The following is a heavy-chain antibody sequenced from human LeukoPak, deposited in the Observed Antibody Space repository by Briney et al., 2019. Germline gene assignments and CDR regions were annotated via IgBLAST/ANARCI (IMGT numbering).Heavy chain of an antibody. J-gene: IGHJ4*02. Sequence: GGSLRLSCAASGFTFSTYAMSWVRQAPGKGLEWVSAVSVGGDSTYYADSVRGRFTISRDNSKNTLYLQMNSLRAEDTAVYYCAKGGTGIAAAGHFDYWGQGTLVTVPS. CDR1: GFTFSTYA. D-gene: IGHD6-13*01. CDR3: AKGGTGIAAAGHFDY. CDR2: VSVGGDST. V-gene: IGHV3-23*01.